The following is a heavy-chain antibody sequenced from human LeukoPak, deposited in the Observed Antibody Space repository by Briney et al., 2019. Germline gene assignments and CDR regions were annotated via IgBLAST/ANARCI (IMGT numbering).Heavy chain of an antibody. V-gene: IGHV4-39*07. CDR1: GGSISSSSYY. D-gene: IGHD1-26*01. Sequence: SETLSLTCTVSGGSISSSSYYWGWIRQPPGKGLEWIGSIYYSGSTNYNPSLKSRVTISVDTSRNQFSLKLSSVTAADTAVYYCARARSGNREFDYWGQGTLVTVSS. CDR3: ARARSGNREFDY. CDR2: IYYSGST. J-gene: IGHJ4*02.